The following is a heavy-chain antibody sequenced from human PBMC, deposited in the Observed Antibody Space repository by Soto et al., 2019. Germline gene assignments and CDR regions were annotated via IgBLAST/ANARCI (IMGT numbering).Heavy chain of an antibody. D-gene: IGHD3-16*01. CDR1: GYTFTSYG. J-gene: IGHJ6*02. V-gene: IGHV1-18*01. CDR2: ISAYNGNT. CDR3: ARAPPSTFKYDYVWGNPSGTTMDV. Sequence: GASVKVSCKASGYTFTSYGISWVRQAPGQGLEWMGWISAYNGNTNYAQKLQGRVTMTTDTSTSTAYMELRSLRSDDTAWYYCARAPPSTFKYDYVWGNPSGTTMDVWGQGTTVTVSS.